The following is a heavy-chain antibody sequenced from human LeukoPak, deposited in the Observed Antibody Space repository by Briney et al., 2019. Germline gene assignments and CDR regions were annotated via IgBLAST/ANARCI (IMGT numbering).Heavy chain of an antibody. CDR1: GYTFTGYY. CDR3: ARECSGGSCHYYYGMDV. CDR2: INPNSGGT. J-gene: IGHJ6*02. V-gene: IGHV1-2*02. Sequence: ASVKVSCKASGYTFTGYYMHWVRQAPGQGHEWMGWINPNSGGTNYAQKFQGRVTMTRDTSISTAYMELSRLRSDDTAVYYCARECSGGSCHYYYGMDVWGQGTTVTVSS. D-gene: IGHD2-15*01.